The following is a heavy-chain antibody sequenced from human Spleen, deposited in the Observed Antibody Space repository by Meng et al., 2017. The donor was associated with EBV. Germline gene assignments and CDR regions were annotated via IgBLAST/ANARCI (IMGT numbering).Heavy chain of an antibody. Sequence: GEGRLHASEPLSLASAVCGGSCSVYYWCSIRQPQGKGVEWIGEIKNRESTKYNPTHKSRVTITVDTSKNQFSLKLSSVPAADTAVYFCARAPLESSSSGWFDPWGQGTLVTVSS. D-gene: IGHD6-13*01. CDR3: ARAPLESSSSGWFDP. CDR2: IKNREST. V-gene: IGHV4-34*01. J-gene: IGHJ5*02. CDR1: GGSCSVYY.